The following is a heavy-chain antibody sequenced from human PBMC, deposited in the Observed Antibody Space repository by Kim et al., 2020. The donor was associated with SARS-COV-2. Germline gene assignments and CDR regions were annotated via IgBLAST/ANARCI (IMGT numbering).Heavy chain of an antibody. D-gene: IGHD3-16*01. V-gene: IGHV4-39*01. J-gene: IGHJ5*02. CDR3: ARRHGGFDP. Sequence: PPLKQRVTISEDAAKNKYSLKLSSVTAADTAVYYCARRHGGFDPWGQGTLVTVSS.